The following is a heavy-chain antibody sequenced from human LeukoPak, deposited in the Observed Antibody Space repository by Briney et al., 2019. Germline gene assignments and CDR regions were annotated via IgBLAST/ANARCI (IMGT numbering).Heavy chain of an antibody. CDR1: GDSISSSSDY. V-gene: IGHV4-39*01. D-gene: IGHD4-17*01. Sequence: PSETLSLTCIVSGDSISSSSDYWGWIRQPPGKGLEWIGSVYYSGSTYYKPPLKSRVTMSVDTSKNQFSLNLYSVTAADTAVYYCARQLYGDFVNYFDPWGQGTLVTVSS. J-gene: IGHJ5*02. CDR3: ARQLYGDFVNYFDP. CDR2: VYYSGST.